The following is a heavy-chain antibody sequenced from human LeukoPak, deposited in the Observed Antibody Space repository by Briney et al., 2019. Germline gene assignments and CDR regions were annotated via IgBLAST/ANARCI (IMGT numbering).Heavy chain of an antibody. D-gene: IGHD4-23*01. J-gene: IGHJ5*02. CDR2: IYHSGST. CDR1: GDSISSSNW. V-gene: IGHV4-4*02. Sequence: SGTLSLTCAVSGDSISSSNWWSWVRQPPGKGLEWIGEIYHSGSTNYNPSLKSRVTISVDKSKNQFSLKLTSVTAADTAVYYCAKADTVVTYFDPWGQGTLVTVSP. CDR3: AKADTVVTYFDP.